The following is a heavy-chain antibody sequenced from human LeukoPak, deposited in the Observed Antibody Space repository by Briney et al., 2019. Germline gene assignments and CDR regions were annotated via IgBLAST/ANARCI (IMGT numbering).Heavy chain of an antibody. CDR3: ARGFSSSGRYYDSSGYRFDY. CDR1: GASISNYY. CDR2: IDHSGST. V-gene: IGHV4-34*01. J-gene: IGHJ4*02. Sequence: PSETLSLTCTVSGASISNYYWSWIRQPPGKGLEWIGEIDHSGSTNYNPSLKSRVTISVDTSKNQFSLKLSSVTAADTAVYYCARGFSSSGRYYDSSGYRFDYWGQGTLVTVSS. D-gene: IGHD3-22*01.